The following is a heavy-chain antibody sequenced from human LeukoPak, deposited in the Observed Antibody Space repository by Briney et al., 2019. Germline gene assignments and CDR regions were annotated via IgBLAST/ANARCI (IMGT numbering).Heavy chain of an antibody. D-gene: IGHD2-15*01. CDR2: ISYDGSNK. CDR3: AKDFAKYCSGGCDFHH. J-gene: IGHJ1*01. V-gene: IGHV3-30*18. Sequence: GRSLRLSCAASGFTFSTYAMHWVRQAPGKGLEWVAVISYDGSNKYYADSVKGRFTISRDNSKNTLYLQMNSLRAEDTAVYYCAKDFAKYCSGGCDFHHWGLGTLVTVSS. CDR1: GFTFSTYA.